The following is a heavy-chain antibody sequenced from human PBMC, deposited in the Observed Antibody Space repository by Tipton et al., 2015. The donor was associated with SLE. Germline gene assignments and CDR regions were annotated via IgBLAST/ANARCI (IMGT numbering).Heavy chain of an antibody. D-gene: IGHD2-15*01. J-gene: IGHJ6*03. CDR1: GGSISSGSYY. Sequence: TLSLTCTVSGGSISSGSYYWSWIRQPAGKGLEWIGRIYTSGSTNYNPSLKSRVTISVDTSKNQFSLNLRSVTAADTAVYYCAGGVAYYYYYYMDVWGKGTTVTVSS. CDR2: IYTSGST. CDR3: AGGVAYYYYYYMDV. V-gene: IGHV4-61*02.